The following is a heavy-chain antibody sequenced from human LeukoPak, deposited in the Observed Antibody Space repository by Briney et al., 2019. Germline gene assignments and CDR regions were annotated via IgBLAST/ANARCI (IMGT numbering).Heavy chain of an antibody. V-gene: IGHV4-39*07. CDR3: ARADGYNLDY. J-gene: IGHJ4*02. D-gene: IGHD5-24*01. CDR2: IYYSGST. CDR1: GGSISSSSYY. Sequence: PSETLSLTCTVSGGSISSSSYYWGWIRQPPGKGLEWIGSIYYSGSTYYHPSLKSRVTMSVDTSKNQFSLKLSSVTAADTAVYYCARADGYNLDYWGQGTLVTVSS.